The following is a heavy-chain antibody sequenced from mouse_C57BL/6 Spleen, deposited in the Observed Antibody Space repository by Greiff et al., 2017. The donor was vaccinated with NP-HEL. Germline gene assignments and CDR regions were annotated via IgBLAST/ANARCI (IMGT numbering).Heavy chain of an antibody. J-gene: IGHJ1*03. CDR3: ALVTTVVATDWYFDV. Sequence: QVHVKQPGAELVKPGASVKLSCKASGYTFTSYWMHWVKQRPGQGLEWIGLIHPNSGSTNYNEKFKSKATLTVDKSSSTAYMQLSSLTSEDSAVYYCALVTTVVATDWYFDVWGTGTTVTVSS. CDR2: IHPNSGST. D-gene: IGHD1-1*01. CDR1: GYTFTSYW. V-gene: IGHV1-64*01.